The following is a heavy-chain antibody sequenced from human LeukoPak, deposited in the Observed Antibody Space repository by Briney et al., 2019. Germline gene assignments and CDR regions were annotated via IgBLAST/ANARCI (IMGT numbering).Heavy chain of an antibody. CDR2: INAGNGNT. V-gene: IGHV1-3*01. CDR3: ARVNDFSRSYYYGMDV. CDR1: GYTFTRYA. D-gene: IGHD3-3*01. J-gene: IGHJ6*02. Sequence: ASVKVSCKASGYTFTRYAKHWVRQAPGQRLEWMGWINAGNGNTKYSQKFQGRVTIIRDTSASTAYMELSSLRSEDTAVYYCARVNDFSRSYYYGMDVWGQGTTVTVSS.